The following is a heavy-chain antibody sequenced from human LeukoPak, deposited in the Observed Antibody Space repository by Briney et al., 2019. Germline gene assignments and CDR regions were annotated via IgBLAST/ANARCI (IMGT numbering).Heavy chain of an antibody. CDR1: GFTFSSYS. Sequence: GGSLRLSCAASGFTFSSYSMNWVRQAPGKGLEWVSYISFISSTIYYADSVKGRFTISRDNAKNSLYLQMNSLRAEDTAVYYCVTNFDPDVDWGQGTLVTVSS. D-gene: IGHD3-9*01. CDR2: ISFISSTI. V-gene: IGHV3-48*01. CDR3: VTNFDPDVD. J-gene: IGHJ4*02.